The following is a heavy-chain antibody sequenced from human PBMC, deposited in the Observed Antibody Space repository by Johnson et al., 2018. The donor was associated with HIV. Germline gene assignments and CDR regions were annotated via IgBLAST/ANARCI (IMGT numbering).Heavy chain of an antibody. Sequence: QMQLVESGGGVVQPGTSLRLSCAASGFTFSSYPMHWVRQAPGKGLEWVSVIYSGGTIYYADSVKGRFTISRDNAKNSLYLQMNSLRAEDTAVYYCARDRGRGGYSYGRGDAFDIWGQGTMVTVSS. D-gene: IGHD5-18*01. CDR1: GFTFSSYP. J-gene: IGHJ3*02. CDR2: IYSGGTI. CDR3: ARDRGRGGYSYGRGDAFDI. V-gene: IGHV3-NL1*01.